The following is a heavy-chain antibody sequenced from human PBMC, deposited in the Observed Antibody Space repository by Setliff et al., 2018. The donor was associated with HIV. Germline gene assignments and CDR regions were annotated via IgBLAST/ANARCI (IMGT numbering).Heavy chain of an antibody. J-gene: IGHJ4*02. CDR1: GYTFTSYY. CDR2: INPSGGST. CDR3: ARGGYDFRGLDY. Sequence: GASVKVSCKASGYTFTSYYMHWVRQAPGQGLEWMGIINPSGGSTSYAQKFQGRVTMTRDTSTSTVYMELSSLRSDDTAVFYCARGGYDFRGLDYWGQGTLVTVSS. V-gene: IGHV1-46*01. D-gene: IGHD5-12*01.